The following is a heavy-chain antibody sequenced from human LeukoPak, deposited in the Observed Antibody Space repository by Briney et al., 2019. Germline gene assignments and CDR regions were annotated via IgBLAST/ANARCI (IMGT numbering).Heavy chain of an antibody. D-gene: IGHD3-22*01. CDR1: GGSISSGGHY. V-gene: IGHV4-31*03. Sequence: SETLSLTCTVSGGSISSGGHYWSWLRQLPGKGLEWIGYIYYSGSTYYNPSLKSRVTISVDASKNQISLNLSSVTAADTAVYYCAREGTGRGSGYHYGLFDYWGQGTLVTVSS. J-gene: IGHJ4*02. CDR2: IYYSGST. CDR3: AREGTGRGSGYHYGLFDY.